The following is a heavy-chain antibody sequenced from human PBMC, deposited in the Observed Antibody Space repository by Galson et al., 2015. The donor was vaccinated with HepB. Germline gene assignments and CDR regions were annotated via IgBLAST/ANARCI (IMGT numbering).Heavy chain of an antibody. V-gene: IGHV4-34*01. J-gene: IGHJ6*02. CDR2: ISHRGST. CDR3: ATSRSGTNQYGMDV. Sequence: SETLSLTCDLFGGDFSGYYWTWIRQTPGKGLEWIGEISHRGSTNYNPSLGSRVTILPDTSKRQLSLRLTSVTAADTAVYYCATSRSGTNQYGMDVWGQGTTVTVSS. CDR1: GGDFSGYY. D-gene: IGHD3-10*01.